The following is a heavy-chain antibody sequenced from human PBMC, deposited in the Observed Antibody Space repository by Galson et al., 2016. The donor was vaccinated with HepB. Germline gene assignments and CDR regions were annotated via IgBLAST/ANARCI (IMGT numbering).Heavy chain of an antibody. V-gene: IGHV3-23*01. D-gene: IGHD2-8*01. CDR2: LDADEG. Sequence: SLRLSCAASGFTLSDYAMNWVRQAPGRGLEWVSVLDADEGHYAESVAGRFTVSRDTSKNTLYLQMNRLRADDTALYYCAKDGVTGNGVFDAFDIWDQGTMVTVSS. CDR3: AKDGVTGNGVFDAFDI. CDR1: GFTLSDYA. J-gene: IGHJ3*02.